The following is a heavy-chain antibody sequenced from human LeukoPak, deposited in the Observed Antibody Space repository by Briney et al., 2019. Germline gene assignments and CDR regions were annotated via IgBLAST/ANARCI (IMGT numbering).Heavy chain of an antibody. CDR1: GYSFTSYW. V-gene: IGHV5-51*01. J-gene: IGHJ4*02. Sequence: GESLKISCKGSGYSFTSYWIGRGRQMLGKGLEWMGIIYPGDSDTRYSPSFQGQVTISADKSISTAYLQWSSLKASDTAMYYCARTLLRSRRVDYWGQGTLVTVSS. CDR2: IYPGDSDT. D-gene: IGHD2-15*01. CDR3: ARTLLRSRRVDY.